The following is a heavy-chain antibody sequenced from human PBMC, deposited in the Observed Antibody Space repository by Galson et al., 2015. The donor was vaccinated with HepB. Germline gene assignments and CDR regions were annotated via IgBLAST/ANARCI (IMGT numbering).Heavy chain of an antibody. CDR3: ARDSPTSIYGMDV. CDR1: GYTFTSYG. Sequence: SVKVSCKASGYTFTSYGISWVRQAPGQGLEWMGWISAYNGNTNYAQKFQGRVTMTTDTSTRILYMELRSLRSDDTAVYYCARDSPTSIYGMDVWGQGTTVTVSS. D-gene: IGHD6-6*01. J-gene: IGHJ6*02. V-gene: IGHV1-18*01. CDR2: ISAYNGNT.